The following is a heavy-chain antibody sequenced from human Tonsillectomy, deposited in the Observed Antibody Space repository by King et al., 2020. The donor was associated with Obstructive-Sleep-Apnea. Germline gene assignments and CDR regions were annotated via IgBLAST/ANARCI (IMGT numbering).Heavy chain of an antibody. CDR1: GYSFTNYW. V-gene: IGHV5-10-1*01. CDR2: IDPTESYT. J-gene: IGHJ4*02. CDR3: ALGTSCSTTSCYEEGGYFDF. Sequence: QLVQSGAEVKKPGESLRISCEGSGYSFTNYWINWVRQMPGNGLEWMGKIDPTESYTNYSPSFQGHVTISADKSFSTAYLQWSSLKASDTAMYYCALGTSCSTTSCYEEGGYFDFWGQGTLVSVSS. D-gene: IGHD2-2*01.